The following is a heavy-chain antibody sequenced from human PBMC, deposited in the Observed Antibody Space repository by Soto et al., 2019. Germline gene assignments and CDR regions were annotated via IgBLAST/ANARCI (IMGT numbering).Heavy chain of an antibody. CDR2: ISSVGSNV. CDR1: GFTFSSYG. Sequence: QVQLVESGGGVVQPGRSLRLSCAASGFTFSSYGMHWVRQAPGKGLEWVASISSVGSNVYYGDSVKGRFTISRDNSKITLYLQMNSLRAEDTAVYYCAKDCTGPGSCEDYFDYWGQGTLVIVSS. J-gene: IGHJ4*02. V-gene: IGHV3-30*18. CDR3: AKDCTGPGSCEDYFDY. D-gene: IGHD3-10*01.